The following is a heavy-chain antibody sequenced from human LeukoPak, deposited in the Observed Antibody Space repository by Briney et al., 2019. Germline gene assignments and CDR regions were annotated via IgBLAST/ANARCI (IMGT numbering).Heavy chain of an antibody. Sequence: PGGSLRLSCAASGFTFSSYAMHWVRQAPGKGLEWVAVISYDGSNKYYADSVKGRFTISRDNPKNTLYLQMNSLRAEDTAVYYCARVYYDFWSGYYTLPHYWGQGTLVTVSS. CDR1: GFTFSSYA. CDR2: ISYDGSNK. CDR3: ARVYYDFWSGYYTLPHY. D-gene: IGHD3-3*01. J-gene: IGHJ4*02. V-gene: IGHV3-30-3*01.